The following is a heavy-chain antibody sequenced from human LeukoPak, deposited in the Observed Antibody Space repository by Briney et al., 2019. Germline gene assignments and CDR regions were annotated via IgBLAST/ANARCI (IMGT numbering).Heavy chain of an antibody. CDR3: ASSYGYCSSTSCRPSSRWYFDL. CDR2: INPNSGGT. V-gene: IGHV1-2*02. D-gene: IGHD2-2*01. Sequence: ASVKVSCKASGYTFTGYYMHWVRQAPGQGLEWMGWINPNSGGTNYAQKFQGRVTTTRDTSISTAYMELSRLRSDDTAVYYCASSYGYCSSTSCRPSSRWYFDLWGRGTLVTVSS. CDR1: GYTFTGYY. J-gene: IGHJ2*01.